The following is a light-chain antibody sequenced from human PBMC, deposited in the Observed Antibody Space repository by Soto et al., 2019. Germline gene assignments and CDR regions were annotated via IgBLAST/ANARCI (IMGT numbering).Light chain of an antibody. Sequence: EIVLTQSPGTLSLSPGERATLSCRASQSVSSNYLAWYQQKRGQAPRLLIYGASSRATGIPTRLRGSESGTKCTLTLRRLVPEDFGVFYCQQYDKIPRTFVQGTKVEI. CDR3: QQYDKIPRT. CDR1: QSVSSNY. V-gene: IGKV3-20*01. J-gene: IGKJ1*01. CDR2: GAS.